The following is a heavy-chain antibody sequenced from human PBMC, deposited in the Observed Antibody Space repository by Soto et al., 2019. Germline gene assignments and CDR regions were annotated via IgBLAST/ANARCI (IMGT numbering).Heavy chain of an antibody. V-gene: IGHV1-18*04. CDR3: ARDLITFGGVIDYPGEY. CDR2: ISAYNGNT. CDR1: GYTFTSYG. D-gene: IGHD3-16*01. Sequence: ASVKVSCKASGYTFTSYGVSWVGQAPGQGLEWMGWISAYNGNTNYAQKLQGRVTMTTDTSTSTAYMELRSLRSDDTAVYYCARDLITFGGVIDYPGEYWGQGTLVNVSS. J-gene: IGHJ4*02.